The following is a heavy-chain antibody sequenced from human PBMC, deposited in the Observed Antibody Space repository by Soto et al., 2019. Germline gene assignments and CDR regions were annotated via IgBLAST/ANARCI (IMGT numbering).Heavy chain of an antibody. CDR2: ITTSSSCR. J-gene: IGHJ4*02. V-gene: IGHV3-21*01. Sequence: EVQLVESGGGLVKPGGSLRLSCAASGFTFSTYSMNWVRQAPGKGLEWVSDITTSSSCRFYEDSVKGRFTISRDDAKNSLYLQMNSLRAEDTGVYYCARDLGVALATLTLDYWGQGTLVTVSS. CDR3: ARDLGVALATLTLDY. CDR1: GFTFSTYS. D-gene: IGHD5-12*01.